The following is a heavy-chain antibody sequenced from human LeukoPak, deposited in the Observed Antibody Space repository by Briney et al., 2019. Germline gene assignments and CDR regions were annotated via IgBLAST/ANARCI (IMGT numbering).Heavy chain of an antibody. CDR2: IRSKAHGGPT. CDR3: TRDMGHSSSWYELFAAGTGNNWFDP. CDR1: GFTFGDYA. J-gene: IGHJ5*02. Sequence: PGRALRLSCTASGFTFGDYAMSWFRQAPGKGLEWVGFIRSKAHGGPTEYAASVKGRFTISRDDSKSIAYLQMNSLKTEDTAVYYCTRDMGHSSSWYELFAAGTGNNWFDPWGQGTLVTVSS. V-gene: IGHV3-49*03. D-gene: IGHD6-13*01.